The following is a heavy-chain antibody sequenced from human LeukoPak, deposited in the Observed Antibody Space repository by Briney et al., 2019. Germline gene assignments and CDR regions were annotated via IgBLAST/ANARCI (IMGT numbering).Heavy chain of an antibody. CDR2: INSDGSRT. CDR1: GFTFSNSW. V-gene: IGHV3-74*01. J-gene: IGHJ4*02. D-gene: IGHD4-17*01. CDR3: ARARSYGDYVY. Sequence: GGALRLSCAAPGFTFSNSWVHWVREAPRGGLVWVSRINSDGSRTGYADSVKDRFTISRENAKNTLYLQMNSLRAEDTAVYYCARARSYGDYVYWGQGTLVTVSS.